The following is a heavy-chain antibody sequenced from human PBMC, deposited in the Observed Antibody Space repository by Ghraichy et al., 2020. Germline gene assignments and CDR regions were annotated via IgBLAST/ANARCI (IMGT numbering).Heavy chain of an antibody. V-gene: IGHV3-11*06. CDR3: ARVGTATADFDY. D-gene: IGHD2-21*02. Sequence: GGSLRLSCAASGFTFSDYYMSWIRQAPGKGLEWVSYISSSSSYTNYADSVKGRFTISRDNAKNSLYLQMNSLRAEDTAVYYCARVGTATADFDYWGQGTLVTVSS. CDR2: ISSSSSYT. CDR1: GFTFSDYY. J-gene: IGHJ4*02.